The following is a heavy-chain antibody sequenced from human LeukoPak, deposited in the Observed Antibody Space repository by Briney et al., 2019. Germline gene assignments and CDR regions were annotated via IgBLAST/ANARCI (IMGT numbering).Heavy chain of an antibody. CDR3: ARDRVTISMNAFDI. D-gene: IGHD3-10*01. Sequence: SETLSLTCTVSGGSISSYYWSWMRQPPGKGLGWIGYIYYSGSTNYNPSLKSRVTISVDTSKNQFSLKLSSVTAADTAVYYCARDRVTISMNAFDIWGQGTMVTVSS. CDR2: IYYSGST. J-gene: IGHJ3*02. CDR1: GGSISSYY. V-gene: IGHV4-59*01.